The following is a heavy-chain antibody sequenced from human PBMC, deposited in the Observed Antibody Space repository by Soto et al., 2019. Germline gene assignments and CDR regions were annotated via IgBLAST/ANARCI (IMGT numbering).Heavy chain of an antibody. CDR1: GFTFSSYA. CDR2: FSGSGGST. CDR3: TDDLEVVAAPQFNY. Sequence: EVQLLESGGSLVQPGGSLRLSCAASGFTFSSYAMSWVRQAPGKGLEWVSAFSGSGGSTYYAESVKGRFTISRDNSKNALYLQLKSLRAEDTAVYYCTDDLEVVAAPQFNYWGQGALV. J-gene: IGHJ4*02. V-gene: IGHV3-23*01. D-gene: IGHD2-15*01.